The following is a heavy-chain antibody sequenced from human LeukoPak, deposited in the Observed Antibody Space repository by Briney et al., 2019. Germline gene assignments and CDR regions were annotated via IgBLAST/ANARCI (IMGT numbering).Heavy chain of an antibody. CDR3: ARSKGYQLLYDY. J-gene: IGHJ4*02. CDR1: GHTFTRYT. V-gene: IGHV1-3*01. D-gene: IGHD2-2*02. Sequence: ASVKVSCKASGHTFTRYTMHWVRQAPGQRLEWMGWINAGNGNTEYSQKFQGRVTITRDTSASTAYMELSSLRSEDTAVYYCARSKGYQLLYDYWGQGTLATVSS. CDR2: INAGNGNT.